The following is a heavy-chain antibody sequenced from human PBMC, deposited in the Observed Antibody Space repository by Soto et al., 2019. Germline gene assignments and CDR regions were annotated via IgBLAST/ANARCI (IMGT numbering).Heavy chain of an antibody. J-gene: IGHJ6*02. CDR3: AKDFKVSGSHYGTLNYYYGMDV. CDR2: ISYDGYLK. D-gene: IGHD3-10*01. V-gene: IGHV3-30*18. CDR1: GFTFSTYC. Sequence: SCAASGFTFSTYCMQWVRQAPGKGLEWVAVISYDGYLKYYVDAVKGRFTVARDNSKNTLFLEMNSLRVEDTAVYFCAKDFKVSGSHYGTLNYYYGMDVWGQGTTVTVSS.